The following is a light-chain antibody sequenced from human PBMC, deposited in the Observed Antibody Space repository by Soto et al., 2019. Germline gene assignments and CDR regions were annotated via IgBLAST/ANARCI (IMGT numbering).Light chain of an antibody. J-gene: IGLJ3*02. Sequence: QSVLTQHRSVSGSPGQSVTISCTGTSSDVGDYNYVSWYEQRPGKAPKVMIYDVSRRPSGVPDRFSGSKSGNTASLTISGLQAEDEADYYCCSYAGSYTWVFGGGTKVTVL. CDR1: SSDVGDYNY. CDR2: DVS. CDR3: CSYAGSYTWV. V-gene: IGLV2-11*01.